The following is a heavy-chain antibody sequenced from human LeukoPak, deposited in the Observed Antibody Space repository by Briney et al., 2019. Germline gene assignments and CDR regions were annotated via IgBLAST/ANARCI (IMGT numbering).Heavy chain of an antibody. V-gene: IGHV1-69*02. CDR2: IIPTLGIA. CDR1: GGTFSSYT. D-gene: IGHD3-22*01. Sequence: SVKVSCKASGGTFSSYTISWVRQAPGQGLEWMGRIIPTLGIANYAQKFQGRVTITADKSTSTAYMELSSLRSEDTAVYYCARGTPDSSGSGAFDIWGQGTMVTVSS. J-gene: IGHJ3*02. CDR3: ARGTPDSSGSGAFDI.